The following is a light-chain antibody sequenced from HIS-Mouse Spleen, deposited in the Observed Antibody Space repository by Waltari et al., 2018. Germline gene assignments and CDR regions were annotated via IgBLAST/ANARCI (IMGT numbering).Light chain of an antibody. CDR1: QSVSSN. CDR3: QQYNNWYT. V-gene: IGKV3-15*01. Sequence: EIVMTQSPATLSVSPGERATLSCRASQSVSSNLAWYQQKPGQAPRLLIYGAYTSATGIPARFSGSGSGTDFTLTISSMQSEDFAVYYCQQYNNWYTFGQGTKLEIK. J-gene: IGKJ2*01. CDR2: GAY.